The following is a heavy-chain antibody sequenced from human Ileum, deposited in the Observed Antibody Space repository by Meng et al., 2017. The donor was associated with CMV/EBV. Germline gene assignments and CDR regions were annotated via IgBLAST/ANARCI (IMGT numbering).Heavy chain of an antibody. CDR1: AYTFTHYY. D-gene: IGHD1-26*01. CDR2: INTNSGGT. J-gene: IGHJ5*02. V-gene: IGHV1-2*04. Sequence: ASVKVFCKASAYTFTHYYIHWVRQAPGQGPEWMGWINTNSGGTKYSQKFQGWITMTRVTSITTAYVDLSGLTSVDTALYFCARGVGSVDPRFDPWGQGTLVTVSS. CDR3: ARGVGSVDPRFDP.